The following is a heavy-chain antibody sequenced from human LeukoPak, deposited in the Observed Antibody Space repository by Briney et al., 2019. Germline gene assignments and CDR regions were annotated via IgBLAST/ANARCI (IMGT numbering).Heavy chain of an antibody. V-gene: IGHV3-30*02. CDR2: TRYDGSIK. Sequence: GGSLRLSCATSRFTFSSYGMHWVRQAPGKGLEWVAFTRYDGSIKYYADSVKGRFTISRDNSKNTLYLQMNSLRAEDTAVYYCAKDRTLKAAAGLGDYWGQGTLVTVSS. J-gene: IGHJ4*02. CDR3: AKDRTLKAAAGLGDY. CDR1: RFTFSSYG. D-gene: IGHD6-13*01.